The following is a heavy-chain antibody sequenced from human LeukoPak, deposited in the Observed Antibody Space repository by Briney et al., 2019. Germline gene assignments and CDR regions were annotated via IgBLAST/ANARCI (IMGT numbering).Heavy chain of an antibody. Sequence: GASVKVSCKASGYTFNSYGISWVRQAPGQGLERMGWISAYNGNTNYAQKLQGRVTMTTDTSTSTAYMELRSLRSDDTAVYYCARLSKDIVVVPAAIVDYWGQGTLVTVSS. J-gene: IGHJ4*02. V-gene: IGHV1-18*01. CDR2: ISAYNGNT. CDR3: ARLSKDIVVVPAAIVDY. CDR1: GYTFNSYG. D-gene: IGHD2-2*02.